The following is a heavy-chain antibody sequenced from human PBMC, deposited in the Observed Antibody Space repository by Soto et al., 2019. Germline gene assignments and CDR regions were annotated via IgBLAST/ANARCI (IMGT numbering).Heavy chain of an antibody. CDR2: ITDNGGST. D-gene: IGHD4-17*01. CDR3: AKERATTTAFDY. CDR1: GFTFSRDG. Sequence: HPXGSLGLSCAASGFTFSRDGMSGVRQAPGKGLEWVSLITDNGGSTYYADSVKGRFTISRDNTKNPLFLQMNRLRAEDTAVYYCAKERATTTAFDYWGQGALVTVSS. V-gene: IGHV3-23*01. J-gene: IGHJ4*02.